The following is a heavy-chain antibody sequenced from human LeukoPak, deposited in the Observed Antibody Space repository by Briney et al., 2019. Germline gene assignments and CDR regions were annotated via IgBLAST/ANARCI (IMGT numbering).Heavy chain of an antibody. CDR3: ARAGPSSSWHQFDY. V-gene: IGHV3-48*03. CDR2: IDNSGSVI. CDR1: GFTFTTYE. Sequence: TGGSLRLSCAASGFTFTTYEMNWVRQAPGQGLEWISYIDNSGSVIIYADSVKGRFTISRDNAKNSVDLQMNSLRAEDTAVYYCARAGPSSSWHQFDYWGQGTLVTVSS. J-gene: IGHJ4*02. D-gene: IGHD6-13*01.